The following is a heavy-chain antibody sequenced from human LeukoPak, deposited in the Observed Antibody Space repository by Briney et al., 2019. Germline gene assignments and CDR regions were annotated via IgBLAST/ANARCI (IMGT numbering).Heavy chain of an antibody. V-gene: IGHV4-59*01. CDR3: ARVSPLRNWFDP. J-gene: IGHJ5*02. CDR1: GGSISSYY. CDR2: IYYSGST. Sequence: NPSETLSLTCTVSGGSISSYYWSWIRQPPGKGLEWIGYIYYSGSTNYNPSLKSRVTISVDTSKNQFSLKLSSVTAADTAVYYCARVSPLRNWFDPWGQGTLVTVSS.